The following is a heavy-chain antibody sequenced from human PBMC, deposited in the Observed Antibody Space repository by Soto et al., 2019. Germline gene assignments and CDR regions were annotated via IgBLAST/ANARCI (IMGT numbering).Heavy chain of an antibody. CDR3: AHATGTARTSLGDFDY. Sequence: EVQLLESGGGLVQPGGSLRLSCAASGFTFSSYAMSWVRQAPGKGLEWVSAISGSGGSTYYADSVKGRFTISRDNSKNTLYLQMNSLRAEDTAVYYCAHATGTARTSLGDFDYWGQGTLVTVSS. J-gene: IGHJ4*02. CDR1: GFTFSSYA. V-gene: IGHV3-23*01. CDR2: ISGSGGST. D-gene: IGHD1-1*01.